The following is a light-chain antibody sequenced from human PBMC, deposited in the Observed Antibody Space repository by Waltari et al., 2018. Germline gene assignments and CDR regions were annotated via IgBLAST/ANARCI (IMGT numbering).Light chain of an antibody. V-gene: IGLV3-10*01. J-gene: IGLJ2*01. Sequence: SYELPQPPSVSVSPGQTARITCSGDALPKKYAYWYQQKSGQAPVVVMYEDSKRPSGIPERFSGSSSGTMATLTISGAQVEDEADYYCYSTDSSANDRVFGGGTKLTVL. CDR1: ALPKKY. CDR3: YSTDSSANDRV. CDR2: EDS.